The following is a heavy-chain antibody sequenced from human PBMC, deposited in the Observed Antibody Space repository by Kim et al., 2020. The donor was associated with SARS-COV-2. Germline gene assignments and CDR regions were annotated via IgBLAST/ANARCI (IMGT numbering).Heavy chain of an antibody. Sequence: GGSLRLSCTASGFTFGDYAMSWFRQAPGKGLEWVGFIRSKAYGGTTEYAASVKGRFTISRDDSKSIAYLQMNSLKTEDTAVYYCTRDFGRRVRGVIIPFDIWGQGTMVTVSS. CDR3: TRDFGRRVRGVIIPFDI. D-gene: IGHD3-10*01. V-gene: IGHV3-49*03. CDR2: IRSKAYGGTT. J-gene: IGHJ3*02. CDR1: GFTFGDYA.